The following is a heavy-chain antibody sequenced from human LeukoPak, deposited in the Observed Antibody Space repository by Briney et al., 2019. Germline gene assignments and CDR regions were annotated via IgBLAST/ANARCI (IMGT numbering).Heavy chain of an antibody. CDR3: AREYSYGYYFDY. CDR2: IWYDGSNK. J-gene: IGHJ4*02. V-gene: IGHV3-33*01. D-gene: IGHD5-18*01. CDR1: GFTFSSYG. Sequence: GGSLRLSCAASGFTFSSYGMHWVRQAPGKGREWVAVIWYDGSNKYYGDSVKGRFTISRDNSKNPLYLQMNSLRAEDTAVYYCAREYSYGYYFDYWGQGTLVTVSS.